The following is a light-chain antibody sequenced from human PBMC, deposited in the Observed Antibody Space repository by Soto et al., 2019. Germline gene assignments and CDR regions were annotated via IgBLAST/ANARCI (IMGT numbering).Light chain of an antibody. Sequence: QSALTQPPSASGSPGQSVTISCTGTSSDVGYYNYVSWYQQHPGKAPKLIIYEVTKRPSGVPDRFSGSKSGNTASLTVSGLQPEDEADYYCNSYAGSNVLFGGGTKLTVL. J-gene: IGLJ2*01. CDR1: SSDVGYYNY. CDR2: EVT. CDR3: NSYAGSNVL. V-gene: IGLV2-8*01.